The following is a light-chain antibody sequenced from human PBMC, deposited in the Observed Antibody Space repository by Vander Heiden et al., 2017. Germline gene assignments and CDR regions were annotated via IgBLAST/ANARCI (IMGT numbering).Light chain of an antibody. CDR2: AAS. V-gene: IGKV1-39*01. CDR3: QQTYRTPWT. CDR1: QSISRY. J-gene: IGKJ1*01. Sequence: DIQMTQSPSSLSASVGDRVTITCRASQSISRYLIWYQQRPRKAPKLLIYAASTLQSGVPSRFSGSGSGTDFTLTISRLQPEDFATYYCQQTYRTPWTFGQGTKVEIK.